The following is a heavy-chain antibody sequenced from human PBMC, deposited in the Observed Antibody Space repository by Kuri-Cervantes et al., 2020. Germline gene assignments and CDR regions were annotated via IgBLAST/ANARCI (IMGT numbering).Heavy chain of an antibody. CDR1: GFTFSSYA. CDR2: ISYDGSNK. J-gene: IGHJ6*02. Sequence: GGSLKISCAASGFTFSSYAMHWVRQAPGKGLEWVAVISYDGSNKYYADSVKGRFTISRDNSKNTLYLQMNSLRAEDTAVYYCARGGLWFGELFLYYYYGMDVWGQGTTVTVSS. V-gene: IGHV3-30-3*01. CDR3: ARGGLWFGELFLYYYYGMDV. D-gene: IGHD3-10*01.